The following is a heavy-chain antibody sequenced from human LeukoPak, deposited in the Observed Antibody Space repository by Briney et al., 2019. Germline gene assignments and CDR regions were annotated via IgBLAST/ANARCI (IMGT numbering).Heavy chain of an antibody. J-gene: IGHJ4*02. V-gene: IGHV3-48*03. CDR3: ARGPHCSGGSCYSGNFDY. D-gene: IGHD2-15*01. Sequence: GGSLRLSCAASGFTFSSYEMNWVRQAPGKGLEWVSYISSSGGTIYYADSVKGRFTISRDNAKNSLYLQMNSLRAEDTAVYYCARGPHCSGGSCYSGNFDYWGQGTLVTVSS. CDR1: GFTFSSYE. CDR2: ISSSGGTI.